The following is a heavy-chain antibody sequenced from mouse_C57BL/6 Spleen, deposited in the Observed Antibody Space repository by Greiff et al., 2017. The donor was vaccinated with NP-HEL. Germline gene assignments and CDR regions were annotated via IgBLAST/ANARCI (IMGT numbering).Heavy chain of an antibody. CDR1: GFTFSSYG. CDR3: ARMARTIN. J-gene: IGHJ2*01. V-gene: IGHV5-6-3*01. CDR2: INSNGGST. Sequence: EVHLVESGGGLVQPGGSLKLSCAASGFTFSSYGMSWVRQTPDKRLELVATINSNGGSTYYPDSVKGRFTISRDNAKNTLYLQMSSLKSEDTAMYYCARMARTINWGQGTTLPVSS.